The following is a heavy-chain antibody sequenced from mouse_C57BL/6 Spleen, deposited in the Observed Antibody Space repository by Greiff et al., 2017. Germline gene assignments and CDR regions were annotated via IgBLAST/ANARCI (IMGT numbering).Heavy chain of an antibody. D-gene: IGHD1-1*01. V-gene: IGHV1-42*01. J-gene: IGHJ2*01. CDR1: GYSFTGYY. CDR3: ARSVVAYYFDY. Sequence: VQLQQSGPELVKPGASVKISCKASGYSFTGYYMNWVKQSPEKSLEWIGEINPSTGGTTYNQKFKAKATLAVDKSTSTAYMQLKSLTSEDSAVYYCARSVVAYYFDYWGKGTTLTVSS. CDR2: INPSTGGT.